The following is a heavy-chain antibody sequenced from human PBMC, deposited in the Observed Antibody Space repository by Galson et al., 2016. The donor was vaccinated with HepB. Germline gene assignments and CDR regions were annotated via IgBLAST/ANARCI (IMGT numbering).Heavy chain of an antibody. CDR3: ATRLSFSFDNSGYIPPDS. CDR1: GYTLTELS. D-gene: IGHD3-22*01. V-gene: IGHV1-24*01. Sequence: SVKVSCKVSGYTLTELSMHWVRQAPGKGLEWMGSFDPEDGETIYAQKLQGRITMTEDTSTDTAYMELSSLRSEDTAVYYCATRLSFSFDNSGYIPPDSWGQGTLVTVSS. J-gene: IGHJ4*02. CDR2: FDPEDGET.